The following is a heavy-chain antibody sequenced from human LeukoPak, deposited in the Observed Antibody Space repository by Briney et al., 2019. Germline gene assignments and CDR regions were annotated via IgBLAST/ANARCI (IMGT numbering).Heavy chain of an antibody. CDR2: IIPILGIA. Sequence: ASVKVSCKASGGTFSSYAISWVRQAPGQGLEWMGRIIPILGIANYAQKFQGRVTITADKSTSTAYMELSSLRSEDTAVYYCARDSGVRGVIPRYYYYGMDVWGQGTTVTASS. V-gene: IGHV1-69*04. CDR3: ARDSGVRGVIPRYYYYGMDV. D-gene: IGHD3-10*01. J-gene: IGHJ6*02. CDR1: GGTFSSYA.